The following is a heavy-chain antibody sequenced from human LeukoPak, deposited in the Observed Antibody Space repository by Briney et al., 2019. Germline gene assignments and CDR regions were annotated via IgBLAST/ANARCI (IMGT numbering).Heavy chain of an antibody. Sequence: GRSLRLSCAASGFTFNTYAMNWVRQTPGKGLEWVSVISGGGGSTYYADSVKGRFTISRDNSKNTLYLQINSLRAEDTAVYYCAKGQGIVARPPFDYWGQGTLVTVSS. CDR3: AKGQGIVARPPFDY. V-gene: IGHV3-23*01. J-gene: IGHJ4*02. D-gene: IGHD6-6*01. CDR1: GFTFNTYA. CDR2: ISGGGGST.